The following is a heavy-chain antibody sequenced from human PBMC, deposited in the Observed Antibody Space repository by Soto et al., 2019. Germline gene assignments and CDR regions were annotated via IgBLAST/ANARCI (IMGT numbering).Heavy chain of an antibody. CDR3: SGGGTPIDY. D-gene: IGHD3-16*01. J-gene: IGHJ4*02. Sequence: QVQLVQSGAEVKKPGASVKVSCKASGYTFTNFGISWVRQAPGQGLEWMGWISASNGNTNYAQNFQGRVTITTDTTTSTAYMERRSRRSDDTAVYYCSGGGTPIDYWGQGTLVTVSS. CDR2: ISASNGNT. V-gene: IGHV1-18*01. CDR1: GYTFTNFG.